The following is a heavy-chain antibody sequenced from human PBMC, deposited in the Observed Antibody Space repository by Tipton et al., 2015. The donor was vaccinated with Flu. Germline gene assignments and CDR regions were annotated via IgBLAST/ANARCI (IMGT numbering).Heavy chain of an antibody. J-gene: IGHJ4*02. CDR1: GGSFSGYY. CDR2: VTHTGST. D-gene: IGHD4-23*01. V-gene: IGHV4-34*01. Sequence: LRLSCAVYGGSFSGYYWSWIRQPPGKGLEWIGDVTHTGSTNYNPSLKSRVTISVGTSKNQFSLKLSSVTAADTGVYYCARELAYWGQGMLVTVSS. CDR3: ARELAY.